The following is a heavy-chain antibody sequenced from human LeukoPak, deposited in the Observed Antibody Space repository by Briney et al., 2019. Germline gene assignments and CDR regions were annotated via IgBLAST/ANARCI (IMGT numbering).Heavy chain of an antibody. J-gene: IGHJ2*01. CDR1: GFTFNSYP. CDR3: AKLRWEITHYWYFDL. V-gene: IGHV3-23*01. D-gene: IGHD4-23*01. CDR2: ISPSGGSI. Sequence: GGSLRLSCAASGFTFNSYPMSWVPRAPGEGLEGGSAISPSGGSIYFSDSVRGRFTISRDNSKNTVYVQMNRLRAEDTAVYYCAKLRWEITHYWYFDLWGRGTLVTVSS.